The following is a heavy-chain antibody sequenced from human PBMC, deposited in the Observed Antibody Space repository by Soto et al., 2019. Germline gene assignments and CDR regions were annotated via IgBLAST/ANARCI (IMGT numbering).Heavy chain of an antibody. V-gene: IGHV4-39*01. D-gene: IGHD3-3*01. CDR1: GGSIISSSYY. Sequence: SGTVSLPCTVSGGSIISSSYYWGWIRQPPGKGLEWIGSIYYSGSTYYNPSLKSRVTISVDTSKNQFSLKLSSVTAADTAVYYCASWDYDFWSGYYPFDYWGQGTLVTVSS. CDR3: ASWDYDFWSGYYPFDY. CDR2: IYYSGST. J-gene: IGHJ4*02.